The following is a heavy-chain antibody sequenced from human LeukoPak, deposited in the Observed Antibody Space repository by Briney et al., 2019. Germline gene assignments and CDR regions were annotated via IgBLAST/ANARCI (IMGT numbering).Heavy chain of an antibody. J-gene: IGHJ4*02. CDR2: ISAYSGNT. CDR1: GYTFTSYG. V-gene: IGHV1-18*01. Sequence: ASVKVSCKASGYTFTSYGISWVRQAPGQGLEWMGWISAYSGNTNYAQKLQGRVTMTTDTSTSTAYMELRSLRSDDTAVYYCATVLLYCSSTSCYSMGFDYWGQGTLVTVSS. D-gene: IGHD2-2*01. CDR3: ATVLLYCSSTSCYSMGFDY.